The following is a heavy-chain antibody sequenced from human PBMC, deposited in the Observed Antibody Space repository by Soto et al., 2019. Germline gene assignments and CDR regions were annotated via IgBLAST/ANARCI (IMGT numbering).Heavy chain of an antibody. Sequence: QVHLVESGGGVVHPGRSLRLSCAASGFTFSDYAIHWVRQAPGKGLEWVAVISFDGSNKYFADSVKGRFTISRDNSKDTLYLQMNCLRAEDTALYYCARDSFTMVRGGHFYFYGMDVWGQGTTVIVSS. CDR3: ARDSFTMVRGGHFYFYGMDV. V-gene: IGHV3-30-3*01. CDR2: ISFDGSNK. D-gene: IGHD3-10*01. CDR1: GFTFSDYA. J-gene: IGHJ6*02.